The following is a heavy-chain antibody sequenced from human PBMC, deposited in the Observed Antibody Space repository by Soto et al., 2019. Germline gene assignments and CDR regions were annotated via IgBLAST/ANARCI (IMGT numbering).Heavy chain of an antibody. CDR3: ARADHYYYGSGSYYTITDYGMDV. D-gene: IGHD3-10*01. CDR1: GYTFTSYG. V-gene: IGHV1-18*04. Sequence: ASVKVSCPASGYTFTSYGISWVRQAPGQGLEWMGWISAYNGNTNYAQKLQGRVTMTTDTSTSTAYMELRSLRSDDTAVYYCARADHYYYGSGSYYTITDYGMDVCGKRNTVTVYS. J-gene: IGHJ6*04. CDR2: ISAYNGNT.